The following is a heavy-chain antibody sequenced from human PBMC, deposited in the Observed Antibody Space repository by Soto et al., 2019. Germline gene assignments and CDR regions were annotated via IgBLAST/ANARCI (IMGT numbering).Heavy chain of an antibody. CDR2: ISYDGSNK. CDR1: GFPFTTYG. CDR3: VGGKYYLDY. V-gene: IGHV3-30*03. D-gene: IGHD3-10*01. J-gene: IGHJ4*02. Sequence: QVQLVESGGGVVQPGRSLRLSCAASGFPFTTYGMHWVREGPGKGLEWVAVISYDGSNKYYADSVKGRFTISRDNSKNTLYLQMNSLRPEDTALYYCVGGKYYLDYRGQGTLVTVSS.